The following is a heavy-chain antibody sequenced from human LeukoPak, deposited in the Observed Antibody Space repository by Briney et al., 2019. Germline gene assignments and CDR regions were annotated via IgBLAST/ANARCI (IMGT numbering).Heavy chain of an antibody. Sequence: PGGSLRLSCAASGFTFSSYSMNWVRQAPGKGLEWVSSISSSSSYIYYADSVKGRFTISRDNSKNTLYLQMNSLRAEDTAVYYCAKLAPPYYYGSGSTNHYFDYWGQGTLVTVSS. V-gene: IGHV3-21*04. CDR3: AKLAPPYYYGSGSTNHYFDY. J-gene: IGHJ4*02. CDR2: ISSSSSYI. CDR1: GFTFSSYS. D-gene: IGHD3-10*01.